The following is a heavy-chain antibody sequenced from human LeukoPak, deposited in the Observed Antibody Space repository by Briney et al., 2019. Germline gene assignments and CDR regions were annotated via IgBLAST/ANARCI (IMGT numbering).Heavy chain of an antibody. Sequence: GGSLRLSCAASGFTFSSYAMSWVRQAPGKGLEWVSAISGSGGSTYYADSVKGRFTIPRDNSKNTLYLQMNSLRAEDTAVYYCAKDLRYFDWYPFDYWGQGTLVTVSS. J-gene: IGHJ4*02. CDR2: ISGSGGST. CDR1: GFTFSSYA. CDR3: AKDLRYFDWYPFDY. V-gene: IGHV3-23*01. D-gene: IGHD3-9*01.